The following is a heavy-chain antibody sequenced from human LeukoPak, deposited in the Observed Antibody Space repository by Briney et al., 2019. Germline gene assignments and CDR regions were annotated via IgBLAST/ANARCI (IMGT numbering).Heavy chain of an antibody. CDR3: ARVGSSGYYSLGTTNFEN. CDR2: IYSSGST. J-gene: IGHJ4*02. V-gene: IGHV3-53*01. D-gene: IGHD3-22*01. Sequence: PGGSLRLSCVASGFVVSTKYMSWVRQAPGKGLEWVSVIYSSGSTYYAGSVKGRFTISRDNSKNTLYLQMNSLRAEDTAVYYCARVGSSGYYSLGTTNFENWGQGTLVTVSS. CDR1: GFVVSTKY.